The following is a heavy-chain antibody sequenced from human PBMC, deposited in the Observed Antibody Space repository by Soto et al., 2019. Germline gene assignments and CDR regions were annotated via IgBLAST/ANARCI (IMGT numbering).Heavy chain of an antibody. Sequence: GGSLRLSCAASGFTFSSYSMNWVRQAPGKGLEWVSSISSSSSYIYYADSVKGRFTISRDNAKNSLYPQMNSLRAEDTAVYYCARDAPTYYYYYGMDVWGQGTTVTVSS. CDR3: ARDAPTYYYYYGMDV. V-gene: IGHV3-21*01. CDR1: GFTFSSYS. CDR2: ISSSSSYI. J-gene: IGHJ6*02.